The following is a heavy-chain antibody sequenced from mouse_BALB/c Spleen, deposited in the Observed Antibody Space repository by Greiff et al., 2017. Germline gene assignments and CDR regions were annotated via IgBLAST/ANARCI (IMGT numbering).Heavy chain of an antibody. V-gene: IGHV2-2*02. CDR2: IWSGGST. CDR1: GFSLTSYG. CDR3: ARNKGTVRAMDY. Sequence: VKLMESGPGLVQPSQSLSITCTVSGFSLTSYGVHWVRQSPGKGLEWLGVIWSGGSTDYNAAFISRLSISKDNSKSQVFFKMNSLQANDTAIYYCARNKGTVRAMDYWGQGTSVTVSS. D-gene: IGHD1-1*01. J-gene: IGHJ4*01.